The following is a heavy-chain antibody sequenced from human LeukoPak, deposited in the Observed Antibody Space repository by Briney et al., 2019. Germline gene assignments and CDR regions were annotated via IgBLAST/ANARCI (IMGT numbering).Heavy chain of an antibody. Sequence: ASVKVSCKASGYTFTSYGISWVRQAPGQGLEWMGWISAYNGNTNYAQKLQGRVTMTTDTSTSTAYMELRSLRSDDTAVYYCARDPVKSYDFWSGPPLYYYYYMDVWGKGTTVTVSS. V-gene: IGHV1-18*01. J-gene: IGHJ6*03. CDR2: ISAYNGNT. CDR3: ARDPVKSYDFWSGPPLYYYYYMDV. D-gene: IGHD3-3*01. CDR1: GYTFTSYG.